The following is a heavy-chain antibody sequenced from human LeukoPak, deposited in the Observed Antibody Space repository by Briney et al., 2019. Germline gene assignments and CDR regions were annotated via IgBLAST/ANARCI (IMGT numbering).Heavy chain of an antibody. J-gene: IGHJ3*02. CDR3: ARHSGVVTAMSAFDI. CDR1: GFTVSSNY. D-gene: IGHD2-21*02. Sequence: PGGSLRLSCAASGFTVSSNYMSWVRQAPGKGLEWVSVIYSGGSTYYADYVKGRFTISRANSKNTLHFQMNSLRAEDTTVYYFARHSGVVTAMSAFDIWGQGTMVTVSS. CDR2: IYSGGST. V-gene: IGHV3-53*01.